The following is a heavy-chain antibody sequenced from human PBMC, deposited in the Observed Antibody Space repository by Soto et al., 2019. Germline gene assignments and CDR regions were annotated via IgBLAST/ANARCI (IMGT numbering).Heavy chain of an antibody. Sequence: EVQLVESGGGLVKPGGSLRLSCAASGFTFSSYSMNWVRQAPGKGLEWVSSISSSSSYIYYADSVKGRFTISRDNAKKSQYLEMNSRRAEEPAVCNCGRSQSGYDSSGYYFDNWGQGTLVTVLS. V-gene: IGHV3-21*01. CDR2: ISSSSSYI. D-gene: IGHD6-13*01. CDR3: GRSQSGYDSSGYYFDN. CDR1: GFTFSSYS. J-gene: IGHJ4*02.